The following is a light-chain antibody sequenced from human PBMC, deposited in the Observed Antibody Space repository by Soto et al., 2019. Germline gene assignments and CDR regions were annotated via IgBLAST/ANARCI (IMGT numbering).Light chain of an antibody. CDR1: SSDVGGYNY. V-gene: IGLV2-14*01. J-gene: IGLJ2*01. Sequence: QSALTQPASVSGSPGQSITISCTGTSSDVGGYNYVSWYQQHPGKAPKLMIYDVSNRPSGVSNRFSGSKSGNTASLTISGLQAEDEADYYCSSYTSSSTVFGGGTKIPS. CDR3: SSYTSSSTV. CDR2: DVS.